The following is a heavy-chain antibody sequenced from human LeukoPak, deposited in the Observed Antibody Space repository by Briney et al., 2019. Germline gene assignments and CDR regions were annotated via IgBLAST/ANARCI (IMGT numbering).Heavy chain of an antibody. V-gene: IGHV1-2*02. CDR1: GYSFTTHT. J-gene: IGHJ4*02. CDR3: ARFNVDTAIRAFDY. CDR2: INPNSGGT. D-gene: IGHD5-18*01. Sequence: GASVKVSCKASGYSFTTHTMNWVRQAPGQGLEWMGWINPNSGGTNYAQKFQGRVTMTRDTSISTAYMELSRLRSDDTAVYYCARFNVDTAIRAFDYWGQGTLVTVSS.